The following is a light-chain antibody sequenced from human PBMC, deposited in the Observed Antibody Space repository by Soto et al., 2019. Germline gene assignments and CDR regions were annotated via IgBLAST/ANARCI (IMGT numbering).Light chain of an antibody. J-gene: IGLJ1*01. CDR1: SSDVGGYNY. CDR2: EVS. V-gene: IGLV2-8*01. CDR3: SSYAGSNNYV. Sequence: LTQPPSASGSPGQSVTISCTGTSSDVGGYNYVSWYQQHPGKASKLMIYEVSKRPSGVPDRFSGSKSGNTASLTVSGLQAEDEADYYCSSYAGSNNYVFGTGTKVT.